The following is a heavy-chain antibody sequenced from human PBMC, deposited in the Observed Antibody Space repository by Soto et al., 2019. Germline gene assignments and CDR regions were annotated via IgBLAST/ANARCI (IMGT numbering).Heavy chain of an antibody. J-gene: IGHJ3*02. CDR2: IYYSGST. CDR3: ARRYGSFFDI. D-gene: IGHD3-10*01. V-gene: IGHV4-59*08. Sequence: QVQLQESGPGRVKPSETLSLTCTVSGGSISSYYWSWIRQPPGKGLEWIGYIYYSGSTNYNPSLQSLVTVSVDTSKNQFSLKLSSVTAADTAGYYCARRYGSFFDIWGQGTMVTVSS. CDR1: GGSISSYY.